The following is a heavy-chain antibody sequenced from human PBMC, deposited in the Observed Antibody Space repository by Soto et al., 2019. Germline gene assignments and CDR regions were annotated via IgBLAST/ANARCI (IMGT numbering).Heavy chain of an antibody. D-gene: IGHD2-15*01. CDR2: IWYDGSNK. CDR1: GFTFSSYG. Sequence: GGSLRLSFAASGFTFSSYGMHWVRQAPGKGLEWVAVIWYDGSNKYYADSVKGRFTISRDNSKNTLYLQMNSLRAEDTAVYYCARGDCSGGSCYWSDYYYYYGMDVWGQGTTVTVSS. CDR3: ARGDCSGGSCYWSDYYYYYGMDV. V-gene: IGHV3-33*01. J-gene: IGHJ6*02.